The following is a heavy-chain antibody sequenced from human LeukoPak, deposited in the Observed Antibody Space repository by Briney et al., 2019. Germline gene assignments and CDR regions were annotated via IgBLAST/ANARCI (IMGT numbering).Heavy chain of an antibody. Sequence: GASVKVSCKASGYTFTSYDINWVRQATGQGLEWTGWMNPNSGNTGYAQKFQGRVTMTRNTSISTAYMELSSLRSEDTAVYYCARFAAAGTWWFDPWGQGTLVTVSS. CDR2: MNPNSGNT. J-gene: IGHJ5*02. CDR3: ARFAAAGTWWFDP. D-gene: IGHD6-13*01. V-gene: IGHV1-8*01. CDR1: GYTFTSYD.